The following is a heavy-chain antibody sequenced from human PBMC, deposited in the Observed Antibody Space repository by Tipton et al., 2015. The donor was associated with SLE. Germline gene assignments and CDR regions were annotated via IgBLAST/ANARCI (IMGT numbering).Heavy chain of an antibody. D-gene: IGHD1-14*01. CDR3: ARGTYPSQAFDY. Sequence: TLSLTCTVSGGSISSGSYYWSWIRQPAGKGLEWIGRIYTSGSTNYNPSLKSRVTISVDTSKNQFSLKLSSVTAADTAVYYCARGTYPSQAFDYWGQGTLVTVSS. CDR2: IYTSGST. V-gene: IGHV4-61*02. J-gene: IGHJ4*02. CDR1: GGSISSGSYY.